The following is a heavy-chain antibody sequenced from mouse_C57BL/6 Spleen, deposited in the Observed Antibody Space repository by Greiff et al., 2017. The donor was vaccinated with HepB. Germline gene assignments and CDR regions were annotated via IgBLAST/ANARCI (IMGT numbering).Heavy chain of an antibody. D-gene: IGHD1-1*01. CDR1: GYAFSSYW. Sequence: QVQLKESGAELVKPGASVKISCKASGYAFSSYWMNWVKQRPGKGLEWIGQIYPGDGDTNYNGKFKGKATLTADNSSSTAYMQLSSLTSEDSAVDFCARCYYYGSSWYFDVWGTGTTVTVSS. V-gene: IGHV1-80*01. CDR3: ARCYYYGSSWYFDV. J-gene: IGHJ1*03. CDR2: IYPGDGDT.